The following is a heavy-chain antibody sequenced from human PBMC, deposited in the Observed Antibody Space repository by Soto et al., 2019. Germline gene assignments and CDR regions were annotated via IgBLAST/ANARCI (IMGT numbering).Heavy chain of an antibody. Sequence: SETLSLTCTVSGGSISSYYWSWIRQPPGKGLEWIGYIYYSGSTNYNPSLKSRVTISVDTSKNQFSLKLSSVTAADTAVYYCARDRFVGGSSQNYFDYWGQGTLVTVSS. J-gene: IGHJ4*02. V-gene: IGHV4-59*01. CDR3: ARDRFVGGSSQNYFDY. CDR1: GGSISSYY. CDR2: IYYSGST. D-gene: IGHD1-26*01.